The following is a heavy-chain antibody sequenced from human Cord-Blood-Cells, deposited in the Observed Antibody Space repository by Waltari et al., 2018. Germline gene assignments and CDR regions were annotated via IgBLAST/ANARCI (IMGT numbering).Heavy chain of an antibody. CDR1: GFTFSSYS. J-gene: IGHJ4*02. CDR2: ISSSSSYI. Sequence: EVQLVESGGGLVKPGGSLRLSCAASGFTFSSYSMNWVRQAPGKGLEWVSSISSSSSYIYYADSVKVRFTISRDNAKNSLYLQRNSLRAEDTAVYYCAPLWFGELLYFDYWGQGTLVTVSS. CDR3: APLWFGELLYFDY. V-gene: IGHV3-21*01. D-gene: IGHD3-10*01.